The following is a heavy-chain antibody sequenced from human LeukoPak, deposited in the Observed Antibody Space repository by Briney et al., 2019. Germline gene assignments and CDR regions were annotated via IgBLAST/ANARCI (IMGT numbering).Heavy chain of an antibody. V-gene: IGHV3-21*01. CDR2: ISSSSSYI. D-gene: IGHD3-16*02. CDR3: ARDLDYDYVWGSYRPFDY. J-gene: IGHJ4*02. Sequence: NPGGSLRLSCAASGFTFSSYSMNWVRQAPGKGLEWVSSISSSSSYIYYADSVKGRFTISRDNAKNSLYLQMNSLRAEDTAVYYCARDLDYDYVWGSYRPFDYWGQGTLVTVSS. CDR1: GFTFSSYS.